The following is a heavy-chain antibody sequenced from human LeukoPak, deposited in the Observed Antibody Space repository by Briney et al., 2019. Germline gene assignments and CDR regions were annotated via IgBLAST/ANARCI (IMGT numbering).Heavy chain of an antibody. CDR3: ARDHSGYSYGSWAFDI. D-gene: IGHD5-18*01. V-gene: IGHV3-21*01. Sequence: PGGSLRLSCAASGFTFSSYSMNWVRQAPGKGLEWVSSISSSSSYIYYADSVKGRFTISRDNAKNSLYLQMNSLRAEDTAVYYCARDHSGYSYGSWAFDIWGQGTMVTVS. J-gene: IGHJ3*02. CDR1: GFTFSSYS. CDR2: ISSSSSYI.